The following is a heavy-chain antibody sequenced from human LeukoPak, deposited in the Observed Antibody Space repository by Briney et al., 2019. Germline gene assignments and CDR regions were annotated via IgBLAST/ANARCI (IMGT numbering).Heavy chain of an antibody. J-gene: IGHJ6*02. D-gene: IGHD3-10*01. CDR3: AKELRITMVRGVTPTYYYYGMDV. V-gene: IGHV3-30*18. CDR2: ISYDGSNK. Sequence: GGSLRLSCAASGFTFSSYGMHWVRQAPGKGLEWVAVISYDGSNKYYADSVKGRFTISRDNSKNTLYLQMNSLRAEDTAVYYCAKELRITMVRGVTPTYYYYGMDVWGQGTTVTVSS. CDR1: GFTFSSYG.